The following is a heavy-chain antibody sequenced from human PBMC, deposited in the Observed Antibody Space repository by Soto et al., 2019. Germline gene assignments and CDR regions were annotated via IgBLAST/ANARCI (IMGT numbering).Heavy chain of an antibody. D-gene: IGHD2-21*01. CDR2: IYPGDSDT. Sequence: LNISCKASGYTFTNYWIGWVRQMPGKGLEWMGFIYPGDSDTRYSPSFQGQVTISADKSITTAYLQWSSLKASDTAKYYCATHTLIGYSSGMDVWGQGTTVTVSS. J-gene: IGHJ6*02. CDR1: GYTFTNYW. CDR3: ATHTLIGYSSGMDV. V-gene: IGHV5-51*01.